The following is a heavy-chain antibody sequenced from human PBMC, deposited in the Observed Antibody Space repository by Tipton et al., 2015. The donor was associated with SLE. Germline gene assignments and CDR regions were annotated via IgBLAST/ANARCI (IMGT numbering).Heavy chain of an antibody. D-gene: IGHD2-15*01. V-gene: IGHV4-59*11. Sequence: TLSLTCSVSGGSISSHHWSWIRQPPGKGLEWIGYIYYSGSTNYNPSLKSRVTISVDTSKNQFSLKLSSVTAADTAVYYCARAVVVAAAFDYWGQGTLVTVSS. J-gene: IGHJ4*02. CDR2: IYYSGST. CDR1: GGSISSHH. CDR3: ARAVVVAAAFDY.